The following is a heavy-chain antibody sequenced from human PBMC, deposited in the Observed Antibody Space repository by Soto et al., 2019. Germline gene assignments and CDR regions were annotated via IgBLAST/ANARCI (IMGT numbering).Heavy chain of an antibody. CDR1: GGTFSSYA. J-gene: IGHJ4*02. Sequence: GASVKVSCKASGGTFSSYAISWVRQAPGQGLEWMGGIIPIFGTANYAQKFQGRVTITADESTSTAYMELSSLRSEDTAVYYCARGHPEHTVWLGPYYFDYWGQGTLVTVSS. V-gene: IGHV1-69*13. CDR2: IIPIFGTA. CDR3: ARGHPEHTVWLGPYYFDY. D-gene: IGHD6-19*01.